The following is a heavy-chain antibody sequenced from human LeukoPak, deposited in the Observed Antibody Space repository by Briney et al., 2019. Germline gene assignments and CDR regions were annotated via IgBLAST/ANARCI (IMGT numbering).Heavy chain of an antibody. D-gene: IGHD3-10*01. CDR3: ARDLWFGELWYYFDY. CDR2: INPNSGGT. J-gene: IGHJ4*02. Sequence: ASVKVSCKASGYTFTGYYMHWVRQAPGQGLEWMGWINPNSGGTNYAQKFQGRVTMTRDTSISTAYMELSRLRSDDTAVYYCARDLWFGELWYYFDYWGQGALVTVSS. V-gene: IGHV1-2*02. CDR1: GYTFTGYY.